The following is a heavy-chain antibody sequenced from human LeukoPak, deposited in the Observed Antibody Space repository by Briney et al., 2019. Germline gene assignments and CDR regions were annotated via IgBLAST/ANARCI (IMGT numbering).Heavy chain of an antibody. D-gene: IGHD6-6*01. J-gene: IGHJ6*03. CDR3: ARAQPASSSPSYFYYYMDV. Sequence: GGSLRLSCAASGFTFSSYSMNWVRQAPGKGLEWVSSISSSSSYIYYADSVKGRFTISRDNAKNSLYLQMNSLRAEDTAVYYCARAQPASSSPSYFYYYMDVWGKGTTVTVSS. V-gene: IGHV3-21*01. CDR2: ISSSSSYI. CDR1: GFTFSSYS.